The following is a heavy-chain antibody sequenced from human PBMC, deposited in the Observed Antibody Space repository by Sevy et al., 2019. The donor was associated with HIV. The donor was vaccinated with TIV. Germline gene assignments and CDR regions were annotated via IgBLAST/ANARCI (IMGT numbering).Heavy chain of an antibody. J-gene: IGHJ4*02. CDR2: INPNSGGT. CDR1: GYTFTGYY. CDR3: AGYCSSTNCLLPDY. Sequence: ASVKVSCKASGYTFTGYYMHWVRQAPGQGLEWMGWINPNSGGTNYAQKFQGRVTMTRDTSISTAYMELSRLRSDDTAVYYCAGYCSSTNCLLPDYWGQGTLVTVSS. D-gene: IGHD2-2*01. V-gene: IGHV1-2*02.